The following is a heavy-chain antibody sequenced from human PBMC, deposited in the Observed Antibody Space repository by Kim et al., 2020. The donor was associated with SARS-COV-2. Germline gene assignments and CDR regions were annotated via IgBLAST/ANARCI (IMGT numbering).Heavy chain of an antibody. Sequence: SVKVSCKTSGGTFSSDAISWVRQAPGQGLEWMGGIIPIFVTPNYAQKFRGRVTITADESTRIVYMELSSLRSEDTAVYYCARGGGYCGGGSCYNWFDPWGQGTLVTVSS. D-gene: IGHD2-15*01. CDR3: ARGGGYCGGGSCYNWFDP. CDR2: IIPIFVTP. V-gene: IGHV1-69*13. CDR1: GGTFSSDA. J-gene: IGHJ5*02.